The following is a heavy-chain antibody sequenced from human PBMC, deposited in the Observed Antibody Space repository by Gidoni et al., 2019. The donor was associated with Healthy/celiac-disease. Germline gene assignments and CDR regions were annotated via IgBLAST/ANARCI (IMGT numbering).Heavy chain of an antibody. D-gene: IGHD4-17*01. Sequence: QVQLVESGGGVVQPGRSLRLSCAASGFTFSSYAMHWVRQAPGKGLEWVAVISYDGSNKYYADSVKGRFTISRDNSKNTLYLQMNSLRAEDTAVYYCARDPSRTTVTIGAFDIWGQGTMVTVSS. CDR3: ARDPSRTTVTIGAFDI. CDR1: GFTFSSYA. J-gene: IGHJ3*02. V-gene: IGHV3-30-3*01. CDR2: ISYDGSNK.